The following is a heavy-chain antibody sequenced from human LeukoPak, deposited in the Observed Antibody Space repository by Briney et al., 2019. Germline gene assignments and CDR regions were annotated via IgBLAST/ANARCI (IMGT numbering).Heavy chain of an antibody. V-gene: IGHV3-43*01. D-gene: IGHD6-13*01. CDR3: AKEGGAAAGTGGWFDP. J-gene: IGHJ5*02. CDR2: ISWDGGST. Sequence: GGSLRLSCAASGFTFDDYTMHWVRPAPGKGLEWVSLISWDGGSTYYADSVKGRFTISRDNSKNSLYLQMNSLRTEDTALYYCAKEGGAAAGTGGWFDPWGQGTLVTVSS. CDR1: GFTFDDYT.